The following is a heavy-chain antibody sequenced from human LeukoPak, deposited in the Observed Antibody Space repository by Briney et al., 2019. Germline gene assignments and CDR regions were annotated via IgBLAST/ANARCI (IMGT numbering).Heavy chain of an antibody. V-gene: IGHV4-34*01. J-gene: IGHJ5*02. Sequence: PSETLSLTCAVYGGSFSGYYWSWIRQPPGKGLEWIGEINHSGSANYNPSLKSRVTISIDTSKNQFFLTLRSVTAADAAVYYCARQQIAFFGVVQNWFYPWGEGTLVTVSS. CDR3: ARQQIAFFGVVQNWFYP. CDR2: INHSGSA. CDR1: GGSFSGYY. D-gene: IGHD3-3*01.